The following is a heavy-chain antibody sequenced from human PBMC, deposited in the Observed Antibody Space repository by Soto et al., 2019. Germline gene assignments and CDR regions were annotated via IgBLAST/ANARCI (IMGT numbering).Heavy chain of an antibody. CDR1: GYTFTSYA. V-gene: IGHV1-3*01. D-gene: IGHD3-22*01. CDR2: INAGNGNT. Sequence: GASVKVSCKASGYTFTSYAMHWVRQAPGQRLEWMGWINAGNGNTKYSQKFQGRVTMTRNTSISTAYMELSSLRSEDTAVYYCARGYYYDSSGYCLDYWGQGTLVTVSS. CDR3: ARGYYYDSSGYCLDY. J-gene: IGHJ4*02.